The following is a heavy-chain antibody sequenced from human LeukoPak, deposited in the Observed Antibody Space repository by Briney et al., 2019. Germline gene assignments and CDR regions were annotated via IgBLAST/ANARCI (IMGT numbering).Heavy chain of an antibody. D-gene: IGHD2-2*02. Sequence: SETLSRTCTVSGGSISSGGYYWSWLRQHPGKGLEWIGYIYNSGSTYYNPSLKSRVTISVGTSKNQFSLKLSSVTAADTAVYYCARLNCSSTSCYKYYYYYYMDVWGKGTTVTVSS. J-gene: IGHJ6*03. CDR3: ARLNCSSTSCYKYYYYYYMDV. CDR2: IYNSGST. V-gene: IGHV4-31*03. CDR1: GGSISSGGYY.